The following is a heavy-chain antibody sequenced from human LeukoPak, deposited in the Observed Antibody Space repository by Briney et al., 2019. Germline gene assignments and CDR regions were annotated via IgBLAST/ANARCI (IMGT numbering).Heavy chain of an antibody. CDR3: VSKAVAGTYPFDY. CDR2: ISSSSSYI. CDR1: GFTFSSYS. Sequence: GGSLRLSCAASGFTFSSYSMNWVRQAPGKGLEWVSSISSSSSYIYYADSVKGRFTISRDNAKNSLYLQMNSLRAEDTAVYDCVSKAVAGTYPFDYRGQGTLVTVSS. D-gene: IGHD6-19*01. J-gene: IGHJ4*02. V-gene: IGHV3-21*01.